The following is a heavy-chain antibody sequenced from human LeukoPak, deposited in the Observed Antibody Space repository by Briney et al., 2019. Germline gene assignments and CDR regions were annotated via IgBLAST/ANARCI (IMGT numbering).Heavy chain of an antibody. D-gene: IGHD4-17*01. CDR2: IYYSGST. Sequence: PSETLSLTCTVSGGSISSISYYWGWIRQPPGKGLEWIGSIYYSGSTYYNPSLKSRVTISVDTSKNQFSLKVASVTAADTAVYYCARDPKNYGDYRGWFDPWGQGTLVTVSS. V-gene: IGHV4-39*07. CDR1: GGSISSISYY. J-gene: IGHJ5*02. CDR3: ARDPKNYGDYRGWFDP.